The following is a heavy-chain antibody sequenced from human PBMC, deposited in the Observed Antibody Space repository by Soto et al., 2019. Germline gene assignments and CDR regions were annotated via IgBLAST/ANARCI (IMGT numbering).Heavy chain of an antibody. D-gene: IGHD6-13*01. J-gene: IGHJ6*02. V-gene: IGHV1-2*02. Sequence: ASVKVSCKASGYTFTGYYMHWVRQAPGQGLEWMGWINPNSGGTNYAQKFQGRVTMTRDTSISTAYMELSRLRSDDTAVYYCATNGAADGHYYYYGMDVWGQGTTVTVSS. CDR1: GYTFTGYY. CDR2: INPNSGGT. CDR3: ATNGAADGHYYYYGMDV.